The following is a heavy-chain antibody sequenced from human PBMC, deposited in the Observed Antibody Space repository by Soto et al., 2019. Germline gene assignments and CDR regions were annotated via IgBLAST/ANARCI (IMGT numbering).Heavy chain of an antibody. V-gene: IGHV3-13*04. Sequence: PGGSLRLSCAASGFTFSSYDMHWVRQATGKSLEWVSFIGTAGDTYYPGSVKGRFTISRENAKNSLYLQMNSLRAGDTAVYYCARRNWVWDAFDIRGHGPMVTVSS. D-gene: IGHD7-27*01. CDR2: IGTAGDT. J-gene: IGHJ3*02. CDR1: GFTFSSYD. CDR3: ARRNWVWDAFDI.